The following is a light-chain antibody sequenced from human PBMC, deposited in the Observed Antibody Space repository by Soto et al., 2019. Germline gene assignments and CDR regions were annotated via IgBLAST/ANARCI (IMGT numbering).Light chain of an antibody. J-gene: IGKJ5*01. CDR2: GAS. CDR1: QSVSSNY. V-gene: IGKV3-20*01. Sequence: IVLTHSPGTLSLSPWEIATLSCRAGQSVSSNYLAWYQQKPGQAPRLLIYGASSRATGIPDKFSGSGSGTDFTLTIDGLEPEDFAVYYRQQYGYSPITFGQGTRLENK. CDR3: QQYGYSPIT.